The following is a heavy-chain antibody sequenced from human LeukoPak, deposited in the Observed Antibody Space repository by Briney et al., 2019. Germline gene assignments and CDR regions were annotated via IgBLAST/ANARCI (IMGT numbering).Heavy chain of an antibody. D-gene: IGHD3-16*01. CDR1: SGSIPSYW. CDR2: VYKSGDI. Sequence: NPSETLSLTCTVSSGSIPSYWWSWIRQPPGKGLEWLGLVYKSGDINYHPSFRSRLSVSLDRSKTQVSLRLRSVTAADTAVYYCASGKYFYDDPASLNRASRTALDLWARGTMVIVSS. CDR3: ASGKYFYDDPASLNRASRTALDL. J-gene: IGHJ3*01. V-gene: IGHV4-59*01.